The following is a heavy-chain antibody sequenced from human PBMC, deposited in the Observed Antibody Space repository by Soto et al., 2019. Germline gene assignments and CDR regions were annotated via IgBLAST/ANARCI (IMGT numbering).Heavy chain of an antibody. CDR3: VRSRVFIAVAGMANYYYYYGMDV. CDR2: TYYRSKWYN. Sequence: QVQLQQSGPGLLKPSQTLSLTCAISGDSVSSDSAAWNWIRQSPSRGLEWLGRTYYRSKWYNEYAPSVKSRITINPDTSNNQLSLQLNSVTPEDTAVYYCVRSRVFIAVAGMANYYYYYGMDVWGQGTTVTVSS. CDR1: GDSVSSDSAA. V-gene: IGHV6-1*01. D-gene: IGHD6-19*01. J-gene: IGHJ6*02.